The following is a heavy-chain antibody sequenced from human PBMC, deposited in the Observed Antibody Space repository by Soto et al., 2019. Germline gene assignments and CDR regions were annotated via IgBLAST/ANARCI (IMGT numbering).Heavy chain of an antibody. D-gene: IGHD3-22*01. Sequence: QVQLVQSGAEVKKPGSSVKVSCKASGDTFSSYAISWVRQAPGQGLEWMGWIIPIFGTANYAEKFQGRVTTNADESTSTAHMELSSLKSEDTDVYYCARDGGGYRSRSSPMDVCGDGTTVTASS. V-gene: IGHV1-69*01. CDR3: ARDGGGYRSRSSPMDV. CDR1: GDTFSSYA. CDR2: IIPIFGTA. J-gene: IGHJ6*03.